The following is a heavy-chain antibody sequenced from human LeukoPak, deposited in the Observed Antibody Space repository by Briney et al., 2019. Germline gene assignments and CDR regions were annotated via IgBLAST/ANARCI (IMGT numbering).Heavy chain of an antibody. CDR3: PRYNNEHFDY. J-gene: IGHJ4*02. D-gene: IGHD1-14*01. Sequence: GGSLRLSCAGSGFTFGGYGMHWFRQTPGKGLEWVAVIAYDGSRAFYADSVKGRFTISRDNSKNTMSVQMDDLRAEDTAVDYCPRYNNEHFDYWGQGTLVTVSS. V-gene: IGHV3-33*01. CDR2: IAYDGSRA. CDR1: GFTFGGYG.